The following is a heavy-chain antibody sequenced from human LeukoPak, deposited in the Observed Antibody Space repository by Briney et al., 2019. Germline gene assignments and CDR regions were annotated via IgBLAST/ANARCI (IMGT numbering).Heavy chain of an antibody. CDR3: ARDSSDYYDSSGYYDTPYFDF. J-gene: IGHJ4*02. D-gene: IGHD3-22*01. Sequence: PGGSLRLSCAASGXTFGTYSMNWVRQTPGKGLEWVSYISSFGSTIYYADSVKGRFTISRDNAKNSLYLQMNSLRDEDTAVYYCARDSSDYYDSSGYYDTPYFDFWGQGTLVTVSS. CDR2: ISSFGSTI. CDR1: GXTFGTYS. V-gene: IGHV3-48*02.